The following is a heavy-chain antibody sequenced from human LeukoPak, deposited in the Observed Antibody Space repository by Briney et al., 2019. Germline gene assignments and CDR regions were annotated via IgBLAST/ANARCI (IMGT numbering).Heavy chain of an antibody. Sequence: ASVKVSCKASGYTFTSYGISWVRQAPGQGLEWMGWISAYNGNTNYAQKLQGRVTMTTDTSTSTAYMELRSLRSDDTAVYYCARVLSESRQNQWPDYWGQGTLVTVSS. V-gene: IGHV1-18*01. D-gene: IGHD6-19*01. J-gene: IGHJ4*02. CDR1: GYTFTSYG. CDR3: ARVLSESRQNQWPDY. CDR2: ISAYNGNT.